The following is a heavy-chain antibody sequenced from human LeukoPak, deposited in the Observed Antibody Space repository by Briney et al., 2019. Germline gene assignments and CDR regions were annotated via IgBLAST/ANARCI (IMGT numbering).Heavy chain of an antibody. CDR2: IYTSGST. J-gene: IGHJ6*03. Sequence: PSQTLSLTCTVSGGSISSGSYYWSWIRQPAGKGLEWIGRIYTSGSTNYNPSLKSRVTISVDTSKNQFSLKLSSVTAADTAVYYCARVPADSMPDYYYMDVWGKGTTVTVSS. CDR3: ARVPADSMPDYYYMDV. D-gene: IGHD2-2*01. CDR1: GGSISSGSYY. V-gene: IGHV4-61*02.